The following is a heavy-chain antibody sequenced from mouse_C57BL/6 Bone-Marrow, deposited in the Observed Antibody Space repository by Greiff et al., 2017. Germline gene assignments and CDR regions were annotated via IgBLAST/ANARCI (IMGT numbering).Heavy chain of an antibody. CDR2: INPYNGGT. CDR1: GYTFTDYY. D-gene: IGHD2-3*01. J-gene: IGHJ3*01. CDR3: ARWLLTWFAD. V-gene: IGHV1-19*01. Sequence: EVQLQQSGPVLVKPGASVKMSCKASGYTFTDYYMNWVKQSHGKSLEWIGVINPYNGGTSYNQKFKGKATLTVDKSSSTAYMELNSLTSEDSAVYYCARWLLTWFADWGQGTLVSVAA.